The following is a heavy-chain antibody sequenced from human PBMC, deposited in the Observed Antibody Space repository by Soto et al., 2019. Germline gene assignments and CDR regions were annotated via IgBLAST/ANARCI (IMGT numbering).Heavy chain of an antibody. CDR3: AKGGKGYCSSTSCSQNPNFDY. CDR2: ISYDGSNK. CDR1: GFTFSSYG. V-gene: IGHV3-30*18. J-gene: IGHJ4*02. Sequence: GGSLRLSCAASGFTFSSYGMHWVRQAPGKGLEWVAVISYDGSNKYYADYVKGRFTISRDNSKNTLYLQMNSLRAEDTAVYYCAKGGKGYCSSTSCSQNPNFDYWGQGTLVTVSS. D-gene: IGHD2-2*01.